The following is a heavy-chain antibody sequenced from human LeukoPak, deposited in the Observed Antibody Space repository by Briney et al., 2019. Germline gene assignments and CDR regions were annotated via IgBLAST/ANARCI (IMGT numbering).Heavy chain of an antibody. CDR2: ITGSGDDT. D-gene: IGHD6-25*01. Sequence: GGSLRLSCAASGFTFSNYAMTWVRQAPGKGLEWVSTITGSGDDTYYADSVKGRFTISRDHSQNTLYLQMNSLRAEDTAVYYCAKVGGPYYYYYMDVWGEGTTVTVSS. J-gene: IGHJ6*03. CDR3: AKVGGPYYYYYMDV. CDR1: GFTFSNYA. V-gene: IGHV3-23*01.